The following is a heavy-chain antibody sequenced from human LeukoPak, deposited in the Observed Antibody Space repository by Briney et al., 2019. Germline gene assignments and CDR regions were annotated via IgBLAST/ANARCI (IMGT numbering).Heavy chain of an antibody. Sequence: ASVKVSCKASGGTFSSYAISWVRQAPGQGLEWMGGIIPIFGTANYAQNFQGRVTITADKSTSTAYMELSSLRSEDTAVYYCAKTPVGMVTLDYWGQGTLVTVSS. D-gene: IGHD5-24*01. CDR3: AKTPVGMVTLDY. CDR1: GGTFSSYA. CDR2: IIPIFGTA. J-gene: IGHJ4*02. V-gene: IGHV1-69*06.